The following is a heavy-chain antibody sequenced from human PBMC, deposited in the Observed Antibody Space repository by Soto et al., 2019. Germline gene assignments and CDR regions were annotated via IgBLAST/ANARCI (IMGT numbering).Heavy chain of an antibody. Sequence: GGSLRLSCAASGFTFSSYWMSWVSQAPGKGLEWVANIKQDGSEKYYVDSVKGRFTISRGNAKNSLYLQMNSLRAEDTAVYYCARASGIAAAGPYYYYYYGMDVWGQGTTVTVSS. CDR1: GFTFSSYW. V-gene: IGHV3-7*01. J-gene: IGHJ6*02. D-gene: IGHD6-13*01. CDR3: ARASGIAAAGPYYYYYYGMDV. CDR2: IKQDGSEK.